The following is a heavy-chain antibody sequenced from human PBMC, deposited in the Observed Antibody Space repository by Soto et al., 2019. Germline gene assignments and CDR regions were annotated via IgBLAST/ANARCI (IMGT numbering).Heavy chain of an antibody. CDR2: IYSGGST. D-gene: IGHD6-13*01. Sequence: EVQLVETGGGLIQPGGSLRLSCAASGFTVSSNYMSWVRQAPGKGLEWVSVIYSGGSTYYADSVKGRFTISRDNSKNTWNLKMNSLRAEDTAGNYWPRGPRLSSSWYGAQSTYYGRDAWAKGPRSPSP. V-gene: IGHV3-53*02. J-gene: IGHJ6*02. CDR3: PRGPRLSSSWYGAQSTYYGRDA. CDR1: GFTVSSNY.